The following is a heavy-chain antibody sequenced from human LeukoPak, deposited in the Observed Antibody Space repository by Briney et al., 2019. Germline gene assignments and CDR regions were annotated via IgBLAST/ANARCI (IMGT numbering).Heavy chain of an antibody. J-gene: IGHJ6*02. D-gene: IGHD5-18*01. CDR3: ARELGLTAITEYTYYGMDV. V-gene: IGHV1-8*01. CDR1: GYTFTSYD. Sequence: GASVKVSCKASGYTFTSYDINWVRQATGQGLEWMGWMNPNSGNTGYAQKFQGRVTMTRNTSISTAYMELSSLRSEDTAVYYCARELGLTAITEYTYYGMDVWGQGTTVTVSS. CDR2: MNPNSGNT.